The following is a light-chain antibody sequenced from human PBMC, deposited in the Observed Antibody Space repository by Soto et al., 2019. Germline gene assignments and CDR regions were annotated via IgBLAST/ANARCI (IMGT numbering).Light chain of an antibody. V-gene: IGLV2-14*03. J-gene: IGLJ1*01. CDR1: SSDVGAYDF. CDR2: EVS. CDR3: SSYTSSSTRV. Sequence: QSVVTQAAAVSXAAGESSSIFCTGTSSDVGAYDFVSWYQQHPDKAPKLMIYEVSNRPSGVSNRFSGSKSVNTATLTISGLQAEDEADYYCSSYTSSSTRVFGTVTKVTVL.